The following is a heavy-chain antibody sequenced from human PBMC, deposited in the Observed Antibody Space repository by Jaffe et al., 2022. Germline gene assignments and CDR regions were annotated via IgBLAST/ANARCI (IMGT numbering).Heavy chain of an antibody. CDR3: ARGCINYYDSSGYYTPDDAFDI. CDR2: IYSGGST. J-gene: IGHJ3*02. CDR1: GFTVSSNY. Sequence: EVQLVESGGGLVQPGGSLRLSCAASGFTVSSNYMSWVRQAPGKGLEWVSVIYSGGSTYYADSVKGRFTISRDNSKNTLYLQMNSLRAEDTAVYYCARGCINYYDSSGYYTPDDAFDIWGQGTMVTVSS. V-gene: IGHV3-66*02. D-gene: IGHD3-22*01.